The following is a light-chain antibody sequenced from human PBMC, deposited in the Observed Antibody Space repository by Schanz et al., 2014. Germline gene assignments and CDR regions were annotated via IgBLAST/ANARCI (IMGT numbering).Light chain of an antibody. J-gene: IGKJ3*01. CDR1: QGISSY. CDR3: QQAHSFPHT. Sequence: IQLTQSPSSLSASVGDRVTITCRASQGISSYLAWYQQKPGKAPKLLIYAASSLQSGVPSRFSGSGSGTDFTLTISSLQPEDFVTYFCQQAHSFPHTFGPGTKVDVK. CDR2: AAS. V-gene: IGKV1-12*01.